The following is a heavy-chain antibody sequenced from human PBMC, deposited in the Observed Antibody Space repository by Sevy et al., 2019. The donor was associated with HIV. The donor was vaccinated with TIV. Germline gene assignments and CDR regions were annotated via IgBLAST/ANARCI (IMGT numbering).Heavy chain of an antibody. V-gene: IGHV3-23*01. Sequence: GGSLRLSCAASGFTFSSYAMSWVRQAPGKGLEWVSAISGSGGITYYADSVKGRFTISRDNSKNTLYLQMNSLRAEDTAVSYCAKDGNTMVRGVINDAFDIWGQGTMVTVSS. CDR1: GFTFSSYA. CDR2: ISGSGGIT. J-gene: IGHJ3*02. CDR3: AKDGNTMVRGVINDAFDI. D-gene: IGHD3-10*01.